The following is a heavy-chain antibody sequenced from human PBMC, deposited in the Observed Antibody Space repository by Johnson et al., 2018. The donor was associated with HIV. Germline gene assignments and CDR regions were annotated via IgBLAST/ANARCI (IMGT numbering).Heavy chain of an antibody. CDR2: IWYDGSNK. V-gene: IGHV3-33*06. CDR1: GFTFSCYD. J-gene: IGHJ3*02. CDR3: AKVPSPYSSSPDAFDI. D-gene: IGHD6-13*01. Sequence: QMQLVESGGGLVQPGGSLRLSCAASGFTFSCYDVHWVRQATGKGLEWVAVIWYDGSNKYYAESVKGRVTISRDNSKNTLYLQMNSLRAEDTAVYYCAKVPSPYSSSPDAFDIWGQGTMVTVSS.